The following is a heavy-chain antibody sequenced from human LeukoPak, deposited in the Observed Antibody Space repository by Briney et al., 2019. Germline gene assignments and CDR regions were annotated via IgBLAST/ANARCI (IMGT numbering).Heavy chain of an antibody. CDR1: GFTFSSYA. J-gene: IGHJ3*02. Sequence: PGRSLRLSCAASGFTFSSYAMHWVRQAPGKGLEWVAVISYDGSNKYYADSVKGRFTISRDNSKNTLYLQMNSLRAEDTAVYYCARDESNGATYGVSHYDAFDIWGQGTMVTVSS. V-gene: IGHV3-30-3*01. D-gene: IGHD2-8*01. CDR2: ISYDGSNK. CDR3: ARDESNGATYGVSHYDAFDI.